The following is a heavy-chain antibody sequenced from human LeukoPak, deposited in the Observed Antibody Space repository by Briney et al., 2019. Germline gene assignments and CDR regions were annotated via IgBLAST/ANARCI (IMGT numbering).Heavy chain of an antibody. CDR2: IYYSGST. CDR1: GGSISGYY. J-gene: IGHJ4*02. D-gene: IGHD2-21*02. V-gene: IGHV4-59*08. CDR3: ARGTYCGGDCYSIDY. Sequence: SETLSLTCTVSGGSISGYYWSWIRQPPGKGLEWIGYIYYSGSTNYNPSLKSRVTISVDTSKNQFSLKLSSVTAADTAVYYCARGTYCGGDCYSIDYWGQGTLVTVSS.